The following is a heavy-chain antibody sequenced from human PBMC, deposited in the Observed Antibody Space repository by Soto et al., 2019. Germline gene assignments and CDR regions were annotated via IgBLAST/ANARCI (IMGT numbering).Heavy chain of an antibody. D-gene: IGHD6-6*01. Sequence: GGSLRLSCAASGFTFSSYAMSWVRQAPGKGLEWVSAISESGGAIYYSDSVKGRFTISRDDSKNTLYLELSSLRSEDTAVYYCASKPGDMLRQLEYYYYGMDVWGQGTTVTVSS. J-gene: IGHJ6*02. CDR1: GFTFSSYA. CDR3: ASKPGDMLRQLEYYYYGMDV. V-gene: IGHV3-23*01. CDR2: ISESGGAI.